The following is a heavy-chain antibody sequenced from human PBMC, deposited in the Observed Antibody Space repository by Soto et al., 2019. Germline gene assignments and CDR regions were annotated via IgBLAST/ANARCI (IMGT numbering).Heavy chain of an antibody. CDR3: ARDSHCSGAACNLPNDLDY. D-gene: IGHD2-15*01. Sequence: GGSLRLSCAASGFTYSSYEMNWVRQAPGKGLEWVSYISSSGTTMYYADSLRGRFTISRDNAKNSLYLQMNSLRAEDTAVYFCARDSHCSGAACNLPNDLDYWGQGTLVTVSS. V-gene: IGHV3-48*03. J-gene: IGHJ4*02. CDR2: ISSSGTTM. CDR1: GFTYSSYE.